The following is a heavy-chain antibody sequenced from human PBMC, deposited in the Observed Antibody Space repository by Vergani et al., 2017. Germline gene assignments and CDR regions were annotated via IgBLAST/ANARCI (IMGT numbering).Heavy chain of an antibody. CDR3: AKIPLVVPAAILGYFDC. Sequence: EVQLLESGGGLVQPGGSLRLSCAASGFTFSSYAMSWVRQAPGKGLEWVSAISGSGGSTYYADSVKGRFTISRDNSKNTLYLQMNSLRAEDTAVYYCAKIPLVVPAAILGYFDCWGQGTLVTVSS. J-gene: IGHJ4*02. CDR1: GFTFSSYA. V-gene: IGHV3-23*01. CDR2: ISGSGGST. D-gene: IGHD2-2*02.